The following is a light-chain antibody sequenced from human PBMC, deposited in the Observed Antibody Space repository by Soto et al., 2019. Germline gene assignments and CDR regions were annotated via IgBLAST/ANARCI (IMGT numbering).Light chain of an antibody. Sequence: SSELTQSPSVSVSPGQTASITCSGDKLGNKYACWYQQKAGQSPELVIYQDSKRPSGIPERFSGSNSGNTATLTISGTQAMDEADYYCQTWDSSTAVFGGGTKLTVL. CDR1: KLGNKY. J-gene: IGLJ2*01. V-gene: IGLV3-1*01. CDR3: QTWDSSTAV. CDR2: QDS.